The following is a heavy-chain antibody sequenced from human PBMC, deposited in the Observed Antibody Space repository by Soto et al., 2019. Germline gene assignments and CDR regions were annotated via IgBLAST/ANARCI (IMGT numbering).Heavy chain of an antibody. D-gene: IGHD6-19*01. Sequence: QVQLVQHGAEVKNPGASVKISCKSSGCTFTSYYMHWVRQAPGKGLEWMGILPPTSGSTAYAQKFLVRPTRTSHTSASTLYIELSGLTSEDTAVNNCARATRSGSNWFDPCGQGTQVSISS. CDR1: GCTFTSYY. CDR3: ARATRSGSNWFDP. J-gene: IGHJ5*02. CDR2: LPPTSGST. V-gene: IGHV1-46*03.